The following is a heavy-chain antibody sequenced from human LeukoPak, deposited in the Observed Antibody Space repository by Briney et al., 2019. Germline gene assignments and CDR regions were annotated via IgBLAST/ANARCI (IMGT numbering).Heavy chain of an antibody. J-gene: IGHJ4*02. D-gene: IGHD1-26*01. CDR3: VVHSATSCY. CDR2: ITTSRTST. V-gene: IGHV3-48*03. CDR1: GFTFSSYE. Sequence: PGGSLRLSCATSGFTFSSYEMNWVRQAPANGLEWVSYITTSRTSTYCAGSVRGRFTISRDNGKTALSLQMNSLRAEDTAVYYCVVHSATSCYWGQGTLVTVSS.